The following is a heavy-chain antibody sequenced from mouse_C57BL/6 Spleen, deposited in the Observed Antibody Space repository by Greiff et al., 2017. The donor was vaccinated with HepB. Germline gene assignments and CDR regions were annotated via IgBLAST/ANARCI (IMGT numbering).Heavy chain of an antibody. V-gene: IGHV1-26*01. CDR2: INPNNGGT. J-gene: IGHJ3*01. Sequence: VQLKQSGPELVKPGASVKISCKASGYTFTDYYMNWVKQSHGKSLEWIGDINPNNGGTSYNQKFKGKATLTVDKSSSTAYMELRSLTSEDSAVYYCARGNYASSYRTWFAYWGQGTLVTVSA. CDR3: ARGNYASSYRTWFAY. CDR1: GYTFTDYY. D-gene: IGHD1-1*01.